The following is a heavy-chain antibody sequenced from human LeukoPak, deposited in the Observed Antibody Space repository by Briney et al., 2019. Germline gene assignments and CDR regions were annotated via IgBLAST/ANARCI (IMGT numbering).Heavy chain of an antibody. CDR3: AKDRVGSSWYYFDY. V-gene: IGHV3-23*01. J-gene: IGHJ4*02. D-gene: IGHD6-13*01. CDR2: ISGSGETT. Sequence: SGGSLRLSCAASGFTFGSFSMSWVRQAPGKGLEWVSVISGSGETTFYADSVRGRFTISRDNSKNTLYLQMNSLRAEDTAVYYCAKDRVGSSWYYFDYWGQGTLVTVSS. CDR1: GFTFGSFS.